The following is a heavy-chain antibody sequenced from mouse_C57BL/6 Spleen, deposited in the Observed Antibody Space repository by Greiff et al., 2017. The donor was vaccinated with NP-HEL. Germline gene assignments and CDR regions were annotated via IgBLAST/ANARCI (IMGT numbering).Heavy chain of an antibody. V-gene: IGHV5-17*01. CDR3: ARRGVTTDYYAMDY. CDR1: GFTFSDYG. Sequence: EVQVVESGGGLVKPGGSLKLSCAASGFTFSDYGMHWVRQAPEKGLEWVAYISSGSSTIYYADTVKGRFTISRDNAKNTLFLQMTSLRSEDTAMYYCARRGVTTDYYAMDYWGQGTSVTVSS. D-gene: IGHD2-5*01. J-gene: IGHJ4*01. CDR2: ISSGSSTI.